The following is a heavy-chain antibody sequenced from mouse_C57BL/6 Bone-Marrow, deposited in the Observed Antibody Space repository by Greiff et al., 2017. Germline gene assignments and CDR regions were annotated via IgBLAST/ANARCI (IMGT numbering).Heavy chain of an antibody. CDR1: GYTFTDYY. J-gene: IGHJ3*01. CDR3: ARSRKDSSGYSGFAY. CDR2: IFPGSGST. V-gene: IGHV1-75*01. D-gene: IGHD3-2*02. Sequence: QVQLQQSGPELVKPGASVKISCKASGYTFTDYYINWVKQRPGQGLEWIGWIFPGSGSTYYNEKFKGKATLTVDKSSSTAYMLLSSLTSEDSAVYFWARSRKDSSGYSGFAYWGQGTLVTVSA.